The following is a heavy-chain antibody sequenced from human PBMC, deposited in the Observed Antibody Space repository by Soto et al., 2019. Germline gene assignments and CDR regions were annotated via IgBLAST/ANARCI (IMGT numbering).Heavy chain of an antibody. J-gene: IGHJ3*02. CDR2: IHYSGTT. V-gene: IGHV4-31*02. CDR3: ARRDIVATSGAFDI. D-gene: IGHD5-12*01. CDR1: GGSISSGNYY. Sequence: PSETLSLTCTVSGGSISSGNYYWSWIRQHPGKGLEWIGYIHYSGTTYYNPSLESRITISVDTSKNQFSLMLSSVTAADTAVYYCARRDIVATSGAFDIWGQGTMVAVSS.